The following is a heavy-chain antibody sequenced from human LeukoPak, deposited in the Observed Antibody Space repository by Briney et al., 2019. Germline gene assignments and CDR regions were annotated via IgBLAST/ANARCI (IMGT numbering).Heavy chain of an antibody. J-gene: IGHJ4*02. V-gene: IGHV1-46*01. D-gene: IGHD3-22*01. CDR2: IYPSGGGS. CDR1: GYTFTNYY. CDR3: ARAYSGYSIDF. Sequence: ASVKVSFKASGYTFTNYYIHWVRQAPGHGLVWMGIIYPSGGGSSYAQKFQGRVTMTRDTSTSTVYMELSSLTSEDTAVYYCARAYSGYSIDFWGQGTLVTVSS.